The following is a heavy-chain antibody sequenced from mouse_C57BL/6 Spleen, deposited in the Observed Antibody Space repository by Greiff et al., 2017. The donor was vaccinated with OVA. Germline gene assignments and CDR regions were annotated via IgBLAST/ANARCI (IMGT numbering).Heavy chain of an antibody. CDR2: ILPGSGST. V-gene: IGHV1-9*01. CDR3: GRSEDIYYGSRGAMDY. J-gene: IGHJ4*01. Sequence: QVQLQQSGAELMKPGASVKLSCKATGYTFTGYWIEWVKQRPGHGLEWIGEILPGSGSTNYNEKFKGKATFTADTSSNTAYMQLSSLTTEDSAIYYCGRSEDIYYGSRGAMDYWGQGTSVTVSS. D-gene: IGHD1-1*01. CDR1: GYTFTGYW.